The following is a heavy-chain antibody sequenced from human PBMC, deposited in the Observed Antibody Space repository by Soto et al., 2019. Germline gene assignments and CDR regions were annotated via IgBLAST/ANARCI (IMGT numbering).Heavy chain of an antibody. CDR3: AKVTMIVVVMGYFDY. V-gene: IGHV3-23*01. Sequence: GGSLRLSCAASGFTFSSYAMSWVRQAPGKGLEWVSAISGSGGSTYYADSVKGRFTISRDNSKNTLYLQMNSLRAEDTAVYYCAKVTMIVVVMGYFDYWGQGTLVTVSS. CDR1: GFTFSSYA. D-gene: IGHD3-22*01. J-gene: IGHJ4*02. CDR2: ISGSGGST.